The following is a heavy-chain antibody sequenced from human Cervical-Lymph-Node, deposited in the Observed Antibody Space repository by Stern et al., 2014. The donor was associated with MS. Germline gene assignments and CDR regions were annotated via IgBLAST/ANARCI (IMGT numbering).Heavy chain of an antibody. CDR1: GYTVSELS. CDR3: ATIENPGTQDFDY. CDR2: FDPDEGET. Sequence: MQLVESGAEVKKPGASVKVSCKVSGYTVSELSMHWVRQAPGKGLEWMGGFDPDEGETIYAQKFQGRVTMTEDTSTDTAYMELSSLRSEDTAMYYCATIENPGTQDFDYWGQGTLVTVSS. V-gene: IGHV1-24*01. D-gene: IGHD1-14*01. J-gene: IGHJ4*02.